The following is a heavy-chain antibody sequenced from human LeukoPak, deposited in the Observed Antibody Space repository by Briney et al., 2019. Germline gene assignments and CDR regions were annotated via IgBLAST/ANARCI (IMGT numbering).Heavy chain of an antibody. CDR2: MNPNSSNT. J-gene: IGHJ4*02. CDR1: GYTFTSYD. CDR3: ARRPAGTDFDY. D-gene: IGHD6-13*01. V-gene: IGHV1-8*01. Sequence: ASVKVSCEASGYTFTSYDINWVRQATGQGLEWMGWMNPNSSNTGYAQNFQGRVTMTRDTSISTAYMELSSLRSEDTAVYYCARRPAGTDFDYWGRGTLVTVSS.